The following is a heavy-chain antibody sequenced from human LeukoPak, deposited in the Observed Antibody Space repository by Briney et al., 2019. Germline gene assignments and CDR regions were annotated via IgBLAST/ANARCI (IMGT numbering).Heavy chain of an antibody. D-gene: IGHD3-9*01. CDR1: GGSISSYY. Sequence: SETLSLTCTVSGGSISSYYWSWIRQPPGKGLEWIGYIYYSGSTNYNPSLKSRVTISVDTSKNQFSLKLSSVTAADTAVYYCARLAYIDYSHPLFDYWGQRTLVTVSS. V-gene: IGHV4-59*01. J-gene: IGHJ4*02. CDR3: ARLAYIDYSHPLFDY. CDR2: IYYSGST.